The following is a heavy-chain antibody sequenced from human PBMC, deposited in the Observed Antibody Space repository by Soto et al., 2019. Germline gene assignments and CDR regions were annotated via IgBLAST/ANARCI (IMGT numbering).Heavy chain of an antibody. D-gene: IGHD5-18*01. CDR1: GFTFSNYW. Sequence: GGSLRLSCAASGFTFSNYWMHWVRQAPGKGLVWVSRINSDGSNTNYADSVKGRFTISRDNAKNTLYLEMNNLRAEDTAVYYCAREIQLGYWGQGTLVTVSS. CDR2: INSDGSNT. V-gene: IGHV3-74*01. J-gene: IGHJ4*02. CDR3: AREIQLGY.